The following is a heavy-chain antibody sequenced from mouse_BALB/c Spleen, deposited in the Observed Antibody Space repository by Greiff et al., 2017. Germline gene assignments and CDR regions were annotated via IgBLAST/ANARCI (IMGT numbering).Heavy chain of an antibody. V-gene: IGHV5-17*02. CDR1: GFTFSSFG. J-gene: IGHJ4*01. CDR2: ISSGSSTI. D-gene: IGHD2-4*01. CDR3: ARSYYDFYYYAMDY. Sequence: EVKLVESGGGLVQPGGSRKLSCAASGFTFSSFGMHWVRQAPEKGLEWVAYISSGSSTIYYADTVKGRFTISRDNPKNTLFLQMTSLRSEDTAMYYCARSYYDFYYYAMDYWGQGTSVTVSS.